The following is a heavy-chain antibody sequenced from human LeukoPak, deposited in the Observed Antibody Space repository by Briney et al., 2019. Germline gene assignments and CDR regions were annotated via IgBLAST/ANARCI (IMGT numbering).Heavy chain of an antibody. V-gene: IGHV4-39*07. Sequence: PSETLSLTCTVSGGSISSSNYYWGWIRQPPGKGLEWIGNIYYTGNTYYNPSLKSRVTISVDTSKNQFSLKLSSVTAADTAVYYCARSSTGYSYGSWGQGTLVTVSS. J-gene: IGHJ4*02. CDR2: IYYTGNT. D-gene: IGHD5-18*01. CDR1: GGSISSSNYY. CDR3: ARSSTGYSYGS.